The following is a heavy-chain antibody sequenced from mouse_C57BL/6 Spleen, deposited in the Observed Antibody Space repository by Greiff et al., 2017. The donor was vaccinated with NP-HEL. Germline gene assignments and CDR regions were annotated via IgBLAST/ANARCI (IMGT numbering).Heavy chain of an antibody. CDR1: GYTFTSYW. Sequence: VQLQQSGAELVKPGASVKLSCKASGYTFTSYWMQWVKQRPGQGLEWIGEIDPSDSYTNYNQKFKGKATLTVDTSSSTAYMQLSSLTSEDSAVYYCARRGGYDYGETFAYWGQGTLVTVSA. D-gene: IGHD2-4*01. J-gene: IGHJ3*01. CDR2: IDPSDSYT. CDR3: ARRGGYDYGETFAY. V-gene: IGHV1-50*01.